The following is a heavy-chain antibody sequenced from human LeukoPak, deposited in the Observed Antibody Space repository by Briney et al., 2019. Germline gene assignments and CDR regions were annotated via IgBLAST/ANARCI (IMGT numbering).Heavy chain of an antibody. CDR2: IYSGGST. CDR1: GFTVSSNY. V-gene: IGHV3-53*01. D-gene: IGHD4-17*01. J-gene: IGHJ4*02. CDR3: ARDSLNGDFDY. Sequence: GGSLRLSCAASGFTVSSNYMSWVRQAPGKGLEWVSVIYSGGSTYYADSVKGRFTISRDNSKNTLYLQMNSLRAEDTAVYYCARDSLNGDFDYWGQGTLVTVSS.